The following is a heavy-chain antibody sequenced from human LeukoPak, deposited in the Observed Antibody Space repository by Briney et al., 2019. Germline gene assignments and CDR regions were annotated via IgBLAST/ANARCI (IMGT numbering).Heavy chain of an antibody. D-gene: IGHD3-10*01. CDR2: IYSGGST. J-gene: IGHJ4*02. Sequence: GGSLRLSCAASGFTVSSNYMSWVRQAPGKGLEWVSVIYSGGSTYYADSVKGRFTISRDNAKNSLYLQMNSLRAEDTAVYYCARGGLLWFGGGVDYWGQGTLVTVSS. CDR3: ARGGLLWFGGGVDY. CDR1: GFTVSSNY. V-gene: IGHV3-53*01.